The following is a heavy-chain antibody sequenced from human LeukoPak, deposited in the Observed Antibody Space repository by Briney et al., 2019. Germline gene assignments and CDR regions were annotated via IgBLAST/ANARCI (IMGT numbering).Heavy chain of an antibody. CDR1: RFTFSDFY. CDR3: AIDPGSYRYVFDY. D-gene: IGHD3-16*02. V-gene: IGHV3-11*01. CDR2: ISDSGTTT. J-gene: IGHJ4*02. Sequence: GGSLRLSCAASRFTFSDFYMSSFSDFYMSWIRQAPGKGLEWVSYISDSGTTTYYADSVKGRFTISRDYAKNSLYLQMNSLRAEDTAVYYCAIDPGSYRYVFDYWGQGTLVTVSS.